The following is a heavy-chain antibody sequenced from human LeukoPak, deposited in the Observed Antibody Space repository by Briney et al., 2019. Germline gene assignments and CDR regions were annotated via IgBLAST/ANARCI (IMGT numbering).Heavy chain of an antibody. D-gene: IGHD4-11*01. CDR2: INPSGGST. J-gene: IGHJ3*02. Sequence: ASVKVSCKASGYTFISYYIHWVRQAPGQGLEWMGIINPSGGSTRYAQRFQGRVTMTRDTSTGTIYMELSSLRSEDTAVYFCARDSGTVSDAFDIWGQGTMVTVSS. CDR3: ARDSGTVSDAFDI. V-gene: IGHV1-46*01. CDR1: GYTFISYY.